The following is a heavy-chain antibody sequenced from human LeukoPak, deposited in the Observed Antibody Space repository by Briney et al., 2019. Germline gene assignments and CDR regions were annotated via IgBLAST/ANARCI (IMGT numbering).Heavy chain of an antibody. Sequence: GGSLRLSCEASGFTFSSYGMHWVRQAPGKGLEWVAVISYDGSNKYYADSVKGRFTISRDNSKNTLYLQMNSLRAEDTAVYYCAKSSPYNSSSWVFDYWGQGTLVTVSS. CDR3: AKSSPYNSSSWVFDY. V-gene: IGHV3-30*18. CDR2: ISYDGSNK. J-gene: IGHJ4*02. CDR1: GFTFSSYG. D-gene: IGHD6-13*01.